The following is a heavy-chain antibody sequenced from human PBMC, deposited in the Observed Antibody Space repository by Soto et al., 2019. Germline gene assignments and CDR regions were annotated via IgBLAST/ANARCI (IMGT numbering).Heavy chain of an antibody. Sequence: GGSLRLSCAASGFTFSSYDMHWVRQATGKGLEWVSAIGTAGDTYYPGSVKGRFTISRENAKNSLYLQMNSLRAEDTAVYYCARDWGSSSWSGVGGENAFDIWGQGTMVTVSS. D-gene: IGHD6-13*01. J-gene: IGHJ3*02. CDR2: IGTAGDT. CDR3: ARDWGSSSWSGVGGENAFDI. V-gene: IGHV3-13*01. CDR1: GFTFSSYD.